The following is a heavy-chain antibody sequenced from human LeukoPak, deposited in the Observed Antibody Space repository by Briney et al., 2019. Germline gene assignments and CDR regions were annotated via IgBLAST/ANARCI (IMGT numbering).Heavy chain of an antibody. J-gene: IGHJ4*02. CDR1: GYTFTSYA. V-gene: IGHV1-3*01. Sequence: ASVKVSCKASGYTFTSYAMHWVRQAPGQRLEWMGWINAGNGNTEYSQKFQGRVTITRDTSASTAYMELSSLRSEDTAVYYCARADISGSYPVDYWGQGTLVTVSS. D-gene: IGHD1-26*01. CDR3: ARADISGSYPVDY. CDR2: INAGNGNT.